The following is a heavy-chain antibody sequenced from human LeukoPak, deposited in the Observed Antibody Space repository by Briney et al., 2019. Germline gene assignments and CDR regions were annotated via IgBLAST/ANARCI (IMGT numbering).Heavy chain of an antibody. Sequence: ASVKVSCKASGYTFTSYGISWVRQAPGQGLEWMGWINPNSGGTNYAQKFQGRVTMTRDTSISTAYMELSRLRSDDTAVYYCARVRQGSFKQWLSSHWFDPWGQGTLVTVSS. D-gene: IGHD6-19*01. V-gene: IGHV1-2*02. CDR1: GYTFTSYG. CDR2: INPNSGGT. J-gene: IGHJ5*02. CDR3: ARVRQGSFKQWLSSHWFDP.